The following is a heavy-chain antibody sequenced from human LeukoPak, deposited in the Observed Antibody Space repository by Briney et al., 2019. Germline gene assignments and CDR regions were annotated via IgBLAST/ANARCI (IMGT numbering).Heavy chain of an antibody. V-gene: IGHV4-38-2*02. J-gene: IGHJ4*02. CDR3: ARRGAARLGY. D-gene: IGHD6-6*01. CDR1: GYSISSGYY. CDR2: INHSGNT. Sequence: SETLSLTCTVSGYSISSGYYWGWIRQPPGKGLEWIGSINHSGNTYYNPSLKSRVTISVDTSNNQFSLKLSSVTAADTAVYYCARRGAARLGYWGQGTLVTVSS.